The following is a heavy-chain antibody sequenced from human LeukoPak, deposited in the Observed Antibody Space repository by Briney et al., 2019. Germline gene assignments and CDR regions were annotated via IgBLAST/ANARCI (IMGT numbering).Heavy chain of an antibody. Sequence: SETLSLTCTVSGASIIGDYWSWIRQSPGKGLEWLAYIHYTSGTNYNPSLKSRLSISVDTSKNQFSLRLRSVTAADTAVYYCARLQGDSTAVFDYWGQGALVSVSS. CDR1: GASIIGDY. CDR3: ARLQGDSTAVFDY. CDR2: IHYTSGT. V-gene: IGHV4-59*01. D-gene: IGHD2-21*01. J-gene: IGHJ4*02.